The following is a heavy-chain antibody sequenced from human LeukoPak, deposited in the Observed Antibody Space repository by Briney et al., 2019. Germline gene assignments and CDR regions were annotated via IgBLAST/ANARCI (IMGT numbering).Heavy chain of an antibody. J-gene: IGHJ4*02. V-gene: IGHV1-69*04. CDR1: GDTFSNFA. CDR3: ARGGDIWFGELLSGPFDY. CDR2: IIATLDMS. Sequence: SVKVSCKASGDTFSNFAISWVRQAPGQGLEWVGRIIATLDMSNYAQKFQGRVTITADKSTNTAYMELSSLRSEDTAVYYCARGGDIWFGELLSGPFDYWGQGTLVTVSS. D-gene: IGHD3-10*01.